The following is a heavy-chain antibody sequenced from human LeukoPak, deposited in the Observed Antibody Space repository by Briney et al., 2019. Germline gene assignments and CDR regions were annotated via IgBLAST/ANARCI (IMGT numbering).Heavy chain of an antibody. CDR3: TRHLPDTSTSFDY. Sequence: SETLSLTCAVYGGSFSGYYWSWIRQPPGKGLEWIGEINHSGSTNYNPSLKSRVTISVDTSKNHLSLKLSSVTAADTAVYYCTRHLPDTSTSFDYWGQGTLVTVSS. CDR1: GGSFSGYY. D-gene: IGHD2-2*01. J-gene: IGHJ4*02. CDR2: INHSGST. V-gene: IGHV4-34*01.